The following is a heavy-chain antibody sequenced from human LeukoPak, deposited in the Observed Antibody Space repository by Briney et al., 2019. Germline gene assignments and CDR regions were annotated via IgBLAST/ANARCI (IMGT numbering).Heavy chain of an antibody. CDR1: GGTFSSYA. Sequence: SVKVSCKASGGTFSSYAISWVRQAPGQGLXXXXXIIPIFGTXNXXXXXXXXXTITAXESTSTAYMELSSLRSEDTAVYYCARVQDYPREAFAFDIWGQGTMVTVSS. D-gene: IGHD4-11*01. CDR2: IIPIFGTX. V-gene: IGHV1-69*01. CDR3: ARVQDYPREAFAFDI. J-gene: IGHJ3*02.